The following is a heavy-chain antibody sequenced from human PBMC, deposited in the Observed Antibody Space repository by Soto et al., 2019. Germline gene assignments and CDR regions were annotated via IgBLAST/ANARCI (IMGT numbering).Heavy chain of an antibody. V-gene: IGHV4-31*03. CDR1: GGSISSGGYY. CDR2: INYSGST. D-gene: IGHD2-2*01. J-gene: IGHJ4*02. CDR3: ARRGYCSSTSCYPSNFDY. Sequence: PSETLSLTCTFSGGSISSGGYYWSWIRQHPGKGLEWIGYINYSGSTNYNPSLKSRVTISVDTSKNQFSLKLSSVTAADTAVYYCARRGYCSSTSCYPSNFDYWGQGTLVTVSS.